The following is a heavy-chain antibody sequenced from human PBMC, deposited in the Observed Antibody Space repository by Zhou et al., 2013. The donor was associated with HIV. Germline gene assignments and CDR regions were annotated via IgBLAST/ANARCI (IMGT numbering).Heavy chain of an antibody. CDR1: GYTFTSYG. V-gene: IGHV1-18*01. Sequence: QVQLVQSGAEVKKPGSSVKVSCKASGYTFTSYGITWVRQAPGQGLEWMGWISGYNGDTNYTAYMDLRRLRSDDTAVYYCATVFFDRNDYWGQGTLVTVSS. D-gene: IGHD3-9*01. CDR3: ATVFFDRNDY. CDR2: ISGYNGDT. J-gene: IGHJ4*02.